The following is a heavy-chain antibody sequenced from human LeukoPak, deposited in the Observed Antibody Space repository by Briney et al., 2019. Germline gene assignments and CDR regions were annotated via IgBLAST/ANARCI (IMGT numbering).Heavy chain of an antibody. D-gene: IGHD6-19*01. CDR2: ICLGGKT. CDR1: AGSSVNSNTSY. CDR3: ARLTLRYNSDWSPLPYYFDP. V-gene: IGHV4-39*01. Sequence: SETLSLTCTVSAGSSVNSNTSYWAWIRQPPGKGLEWIGNICLGGKTYYSPSLKSRVTVSMDTPKNQFSLRLNSVTATDTAVYYCARLTLRYNSDWSPLPYYFDPWGQGTLVSVSS. J-gene: IGHJ4*02.